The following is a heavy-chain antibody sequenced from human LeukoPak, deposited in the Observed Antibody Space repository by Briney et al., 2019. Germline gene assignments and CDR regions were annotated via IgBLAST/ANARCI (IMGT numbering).Heavy chain of an antibody. Sequence: GSLRLSCAASGFTSSSYSMNWVRQAPGKGLEWVSSISSSSSYIYYADSVKGRFTISRDNAKNSLYLQMNSLRAEDTAVYYCAATGDTEQAFDYWGQGTLVTVSS. CDR3: AATGDTEQAFDY. CDR1: GFTSSSYS. V-gene: IGHV3-21*01. CDR2: ISSSSSYI. J-gene: IGHJ4*02. D-gene: IGHD3-16*01.